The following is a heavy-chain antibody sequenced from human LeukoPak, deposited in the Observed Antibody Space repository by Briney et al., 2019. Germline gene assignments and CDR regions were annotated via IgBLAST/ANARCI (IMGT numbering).Heavy chain of an antibody. D-gene: IGHD3-10*02. J-gene: IGHJ5*02. CDR2: IYPGDSDT. CDR3: ARLEGTIVRHNWFDP. CDR1: GYSFTSYW. V-gene: IGHV5-51*01. Sequence: GESLKISCKASGYSFTSYWIGWVRQMPGKGLEWMGIIYPGDSDTRYSPSFQGQVTISADKSISTAYLQWSSLKASDTAMYYCARLEGTIVRHNWFDPWGQGTLVTVSS.